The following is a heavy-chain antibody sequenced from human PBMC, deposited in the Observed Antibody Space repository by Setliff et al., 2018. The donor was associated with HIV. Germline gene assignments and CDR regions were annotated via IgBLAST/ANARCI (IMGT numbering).Heavy chain of an antibody. CDR1: GGSISGYY. CDR2: IYISGST. D-gene: IGHD6-13*01. V-gene: IGHV4-59*01. CDR3: ARLPDINSWPFDY. J-gene: IGHJ4*02. Sequence: SETLSLTCTVSGGSISGYYWSWIRQPPGKGLELIGRIYISGSTNYNPSLKNRVTISVDTSKNQFSLSLSSVTAADTAVYYCARLPDINSWPFDYWARGTLVTVSS.